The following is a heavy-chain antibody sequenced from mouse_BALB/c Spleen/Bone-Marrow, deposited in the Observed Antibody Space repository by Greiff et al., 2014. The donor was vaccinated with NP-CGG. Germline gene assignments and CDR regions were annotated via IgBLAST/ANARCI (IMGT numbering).Heavy chain of an antibody. Sequence: EVNVVESGAELVKPGASVKLSCTASGFNIKDTYMHWVKQRPEQGLEWIGRIDPANGNTKYDPKFQGKATITADTSSNTAYLQLSSLTSEDTAVYYCARYDYGVYFDYWGQGTTLTVSS. J-gene: IGHJ2*01. CDR2: IDPANGNT. CDR3: ARYDYGVYFDY. D-gene: IGHD2-4*01. CDR1: GFNIKDTY. V-gene: IGHV14-3*02.